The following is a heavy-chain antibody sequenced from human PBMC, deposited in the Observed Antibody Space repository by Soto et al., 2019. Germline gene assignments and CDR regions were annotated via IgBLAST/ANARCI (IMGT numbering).Heavy chain of an antibody. V-gene: IGHV3-23*01. CDR3: ARSVAGSYNWFDP. CDR1: GFTFSSYA. J-gene: IGHJ5*02. CDR2: ISGSGGST. Sequence: GGSLRLSCAASGFTFSSYAMSWVRQAPGKGLEWVSAISGSGGSTYYADSVKGRLTISRDNSKNTLYLQMNSLRAEDTAVYYCARSVAGSYNWFDPWGQGTLVTVSS. D-gene: IGHD6-19*01.